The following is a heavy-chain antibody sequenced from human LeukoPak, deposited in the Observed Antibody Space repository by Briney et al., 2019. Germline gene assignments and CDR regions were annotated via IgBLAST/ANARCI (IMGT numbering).Heavy chain of an antibody. CDR2: IYHSGST. Sequence: SETLSLTCTVSGGSISSYYWSWIRQPPGKGLEWIGYIYHSGSTYYNPSLKSRVTISVDTSKNQFSLKLSSVTAADTAVYYCAKGIGWPLYFDYWGQGTLVTVSS. CDR1: GGSISSYY. CDR3: AKGIGWPLYFDY. J-gene: IGHJ4*02. V-gene: IGHV4-59*12. D-gene: IGHD6-19*01.